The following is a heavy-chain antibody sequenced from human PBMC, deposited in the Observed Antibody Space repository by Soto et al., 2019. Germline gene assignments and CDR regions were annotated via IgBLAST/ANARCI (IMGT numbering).Heavy chain of an antibody. J-gene: IGHJ4*02. V-gene: IGHV1-46*01. Sequence: ASVKVSCKPSGSTFTSYYMHWVRQAPGQGLEWMGMINPSSGSTTYAQKFQGRVTMTRDTSTRTICMELSSLRSEDTAVYYCARGGYYYDSSAYTAGFDYWGQGTLVTVSS. CDR1: GSTFTSYY. CDR2: INPSSGST. CDR3: ARGGYYYDSSAYTAGFDY. D-gene: IGHD3-22*01.